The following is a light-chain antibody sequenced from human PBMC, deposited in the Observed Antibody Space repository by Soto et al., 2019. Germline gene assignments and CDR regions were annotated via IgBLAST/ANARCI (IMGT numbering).Light chain of an antibody. J-gene: IGKJ1*01. CDR1: QSVSSN. V-gene: IGKV3-15*01. CDR2: GAS. Sequence: EIVMTQSPATLSVSPGGRATLSCRASQSVSSNLAWFQQKPGQAPRLLIYGASTRATGIPARFSGSGSGTDFTLTISSLQSEDFAVYYCQQYNTWPRTFGQGTKVDIK. CDR3: QQYNTWPRT.